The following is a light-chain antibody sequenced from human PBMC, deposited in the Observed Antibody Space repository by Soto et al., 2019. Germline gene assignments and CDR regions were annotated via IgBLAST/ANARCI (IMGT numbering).Light chain of an antibody. J-gene: IGKJ4*01. CDR3: QQSYSIPPLT. Sequence: EIQMTQAPSSLSASVGDRVTITCRASQTISMYLNWYQQKPGKAPILLISAASSLQTGVPSRFNGSGSGTDFTLTISSLQPEDFAIYYCQQSYSIPPLTFGGGTRVEIK. CDR2: AAS. V-gene: IGKV1-39*01. CDR1: QTISMY.